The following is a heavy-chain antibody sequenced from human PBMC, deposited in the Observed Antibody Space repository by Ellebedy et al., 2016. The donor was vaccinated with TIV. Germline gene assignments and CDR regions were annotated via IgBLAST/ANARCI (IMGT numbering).Heavy chain of an antibody. Sequence: GESLKISXAASGFTFSSYAMSWVRQAPGKGLEWVSAISGSGGSTYYADSVKGRFTISRDNSKNTLYLQMNSLRAEDTAVYYCAKTLLGFDYWGQGTLGTVSS. CDR3: AKTLLGFDY. D-gene: IGHD7-27*01. V-gene: IGHV3-23*01. J-gene: IGHJ4*02. CDR2: ISGSGGST. CDR1: GFTFSSYA.